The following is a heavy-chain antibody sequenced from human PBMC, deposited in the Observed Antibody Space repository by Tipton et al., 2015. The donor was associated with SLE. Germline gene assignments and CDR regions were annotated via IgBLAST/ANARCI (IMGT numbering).Heavy chain of an antibody. D-gene: IGHD3-16*01. CDR1: GGSISSYY. CDR2: IYYSGRT. Sequence: TLSLTCTVSGGSISSYYWSWIRQPPGKGLEWIGYIYYSGRTNYNPSLKSRVTISVDTSKNQFSLKLSSVTAADTAVYYCARRGPTYYFDYWGQGTLVTVSS. V-gene: IGHV4-59*08. J-gene: IGHJ4*02. CDR3: ARRGPTYYFDY.